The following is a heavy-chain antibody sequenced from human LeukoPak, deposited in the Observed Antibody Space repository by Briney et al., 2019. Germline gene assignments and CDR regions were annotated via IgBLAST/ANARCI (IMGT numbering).Heavy chain of an antibody. J-gene: IGHJ4*02. CDR3: VKRYTSSYYFDY. CDR2: INSNGDST. CDR1: GFTFSSFA. D-gene: IGHD6-6*01. V-gene: IGHV3-64D*09. Sequence: GGSLRLSCAASGFTFSSFAMHWVRQAPGKGLEYVSAINSNGDSTYYADSVKGRFTISRDNSKNTLYLQMSSLRAEDTAVYYCVKRYTSSYYFDYWGQGTLVTVSS.